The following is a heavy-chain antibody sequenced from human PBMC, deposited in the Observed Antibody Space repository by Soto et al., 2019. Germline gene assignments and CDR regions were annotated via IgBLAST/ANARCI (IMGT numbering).Heavy chain of an antibody. Sequence: QLQLRESGSGLVKPSDTLSLTCTVSGVSISSGGYSWSWSRQSPEKCLEWLGCIYPTGTTYYHPSLKSRVTMSVDTARSQGSLNLTSVTAADPAVYFCARAPPGPSPRWVLWCPGTTVTVSS. CDR3: ARAPPGPSPRWVL. CDR2: IYPTGTT. CDR1: GVSISSGGYS. D-gene: IGHD3-10*01. J-gene: IGHJ6*02. V-gene: IGHV4-30-2*06.